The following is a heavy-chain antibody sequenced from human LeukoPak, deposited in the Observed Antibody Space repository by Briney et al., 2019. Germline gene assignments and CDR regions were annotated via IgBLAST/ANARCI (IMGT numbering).Heavy chain of an antibody. D-gene: IGHD3-10*01. J-gene: IGHJ4*02. CDR1: GFTFSSYS. CDR3: ARDLAGHYYGSGSSFDY. V-gene: IGHV3-48*04. CDR2: IRSSGTTI. Sequence: GGSLRLSCAASGFTFSSYSMNWVRQAPGKGLEWVSYIRSSGTTIYYADSVKGRFTISRDNAKNSLFLQMDSLRAEDTAVYYCARDLAGHYYGSGSSFDYWGQGTLVTVSS.